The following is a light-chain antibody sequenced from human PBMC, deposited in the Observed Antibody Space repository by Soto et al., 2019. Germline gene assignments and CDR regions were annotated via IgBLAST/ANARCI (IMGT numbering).Light chain of an antibody. CDR1: SSDVGGYNY. CDR3: SSYAGSNNV. V-gene: IGLV2-8*01. CDR2: EVS. J-gene: IGLJ1*01. Sequence: QSALTQPPSASGSPGQSVTISCTVSSSDVGGYNYVSWYQQHPGKAPKLMIYEVSKRPSGVPARFSGSKSGNTASLTVSGLQAEDEADYYCSSYAGSNNVFGTGTKVTVL.